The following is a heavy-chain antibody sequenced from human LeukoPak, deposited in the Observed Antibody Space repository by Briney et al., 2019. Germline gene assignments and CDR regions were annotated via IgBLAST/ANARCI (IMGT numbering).Heavy chain of an antibody. Sequence: SGPTLVNPTETLTLTCDFSGFSLDTSGVGVAWIRQPPGKALEWLALVFWDDDKRYSPSLKTRLTITKDTSKSQVVLTLTNMDPVDTATYYCAHKEYFRSDDSYRQYFQHWGQGTLVSVSS. CDR1: GFSLDTSGVG. CDR2: VFWDDDK. D-gene: IGHD2/OR15-2a*01. CDR3: AHKEYFRSDDSYRQYFQH. V-gene: IGHV2-5*02. J-gene: IGHJ1*01.